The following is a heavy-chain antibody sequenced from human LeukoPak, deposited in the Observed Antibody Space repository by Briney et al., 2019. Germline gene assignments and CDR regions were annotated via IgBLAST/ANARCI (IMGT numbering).Heavy chain of an antibody. D-gene: IGHD3-10*01. CDR2: IYYSGST. Sequence: SETLSLTCTVSGGSISSYYWSWIRQPPGKGLEWIGYIYYSGSTNYNPSLKSRVTISVDTSKSHFSLRLSSVTAADTAVYYCARDIIGGSSYWGQGTLVTVSS. V-gene: IGHV4-59*12. CDR1: GGSISSYY. CDR3: ARDIIGGSSY. J-gene: IGHJ4*02.